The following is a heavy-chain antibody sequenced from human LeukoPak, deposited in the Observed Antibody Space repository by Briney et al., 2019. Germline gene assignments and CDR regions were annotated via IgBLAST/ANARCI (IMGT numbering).Heavy chain of an antibody. D-gene: IGHD4-17*01. V-gene: IGHV3-NL1*01. CDR1: GFTFSYYG. Sequence: GGSLRLSCAASGFTFSYYGLHWVRQGPGKGLEWVSGILGSRGSTFFADSLKGRFTISRDNAKNTLYLQMNSRIAEDTAVYYCAGGRSGDLHWGQGTLVTVSS. J-gene: IGHJ4*02. CDR3: AGGRSGDLH. CDR2: ILGSRGST.